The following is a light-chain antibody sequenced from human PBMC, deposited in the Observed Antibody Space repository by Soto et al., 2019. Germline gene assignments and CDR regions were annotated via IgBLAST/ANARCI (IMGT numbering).Light chain of an antibody. V-gene: IGKV3-20*01. CDR1: QSVSNDF. Sequence: EMVLTQSPGILSLSPGERATLSCRASQSVSNDFLAWYQQKPGQAPRLLIYGASTRATDVPDRFSGSGSGADFTLTISRLEPEDFAVYYCQQYNIWPPWTFGQGTKVDIK. J-gene: IGKJ1*01. CDR3: QQYNIWPPWT. CDR2: GAS.